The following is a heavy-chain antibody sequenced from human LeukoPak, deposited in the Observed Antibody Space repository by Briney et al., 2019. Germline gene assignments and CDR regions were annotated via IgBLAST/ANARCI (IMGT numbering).Heavy chain of an antibody. CDR1: MSIHSRYI. V-gene: IGHV3-21*01. CDR2: ISSSSSYI. Sequence: PGGSLRLSCAHSMSIHSRYILESGPQAPGQGLEWVSSISSSSSYIYYADSVKGRFTISRDNAKNARYLQMNSLRAEDTAVYYCARGLLSWGQGTLVTVSS. CDR3: ARGLLS. J-gene: IGHJ4*02.